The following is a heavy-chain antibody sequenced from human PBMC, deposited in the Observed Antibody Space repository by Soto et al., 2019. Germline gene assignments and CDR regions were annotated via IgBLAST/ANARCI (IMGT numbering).Heavy chain of an antibody. Sequence: TRSLTCTVAGCSISSGGYYWSWIRQHRGKGLEWIGYIYYSGSTYYNPSLKSRVTISVDTSKNQFSLKLSSVTAADTAVYYCARVMVRGVISVSCWFDPWGQGSLVTVSS. CDR1: GCSISSGGYY. CDR2: IYYSGST. V-gene: IGHV4-31*03. D-gene: IGHD3-10*01. J-gene: IGHJ5*02. CDR3: ARVMVRGVISVSCWFDP.